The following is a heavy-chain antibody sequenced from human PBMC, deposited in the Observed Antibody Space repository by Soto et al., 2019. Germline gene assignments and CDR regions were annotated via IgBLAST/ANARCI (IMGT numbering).Heavy chain of an antibody. CDR2: ISDSGGRT. V-gene: IGHV3-23*01. Sequence: GGSLRLSCAVSGFTFSSCAMSWVRQAPGKGLEWVSGISDSGGRTYYADSVKGRFTISRDNSKNTLYLQMNSLRAEDTAVYYCAKVKDHYYDSSGYLGALDYWGQGTLVTVSS. J-gene: IGHJ4*02. D-gene: IGHD3-22*01. CDR1: GFTFSSCA. CDR3: AKVKDHYYDSSGYLGALDY.